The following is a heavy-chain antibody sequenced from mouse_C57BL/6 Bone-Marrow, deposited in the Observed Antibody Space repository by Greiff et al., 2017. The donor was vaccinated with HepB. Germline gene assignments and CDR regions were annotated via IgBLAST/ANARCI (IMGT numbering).Heavy chain of an antibody. CDR1: GFTFSDYG. CDR2: ISNLAYSI. V-gene: IGHV5-15*01. D-gene: IGHD1-1*01. J-gene: IGHJ1*03. Sequence: EVKLMESGGGLVQPGGSLKLSCAASGFTFSDYGMAWVRQAPRKGPEWVAFISNLAYSIYYADTVTGRFIISRENAKNTLYLEMSSLRSEDTAMYYCAREDYGSSYWYFDVWGTGTTVTVSS. CDR3: AREDYGSSYWYFDV.